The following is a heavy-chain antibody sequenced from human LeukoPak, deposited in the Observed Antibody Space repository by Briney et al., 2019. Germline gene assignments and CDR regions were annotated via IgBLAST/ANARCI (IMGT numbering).Heavy chain of an antibody. Sequence: LETLSLTCTVSGGSISSYYWSWIRQPPGKGLEWIGYIYYSGSTNYNPSLKSRVTISVDTSKNQFSLKLSSVTAADTAVYYCARDYYDSSGPNWFDPWGQGTLVTVSS. CDR2: IYYSGST. CDR3: ARDYYDSSGPNWFDP. V-gene: IGHV4-59*01. CDR1: GGSISSYY. J-gene: IGHJ5*02. D-gene: IGHD3-22*01.